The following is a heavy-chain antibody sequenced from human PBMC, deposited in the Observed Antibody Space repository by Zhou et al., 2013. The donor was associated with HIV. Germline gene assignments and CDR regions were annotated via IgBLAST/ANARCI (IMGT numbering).Heavy chain of an antibody. V-gene: IGHV1-69*04. CDR1: GGTFSSYA. D-gene: IGHD3-10*01. CDR3: ARGELGSGDYYYYYMDV. J-gene: IGHJ6*03. Sequence: QVQLVQSGAEVKKPGSSVKVSCKASGGTFSSYAISWVRQAPGQGLEWMGRIIPILGIANYAQKFQGRVTITADKSTSTAYMELSSLRSEDTAVYYCARGELGSGDYYYYYMDVWGKGDHGHRLL. CDR2: IIPILGIA.